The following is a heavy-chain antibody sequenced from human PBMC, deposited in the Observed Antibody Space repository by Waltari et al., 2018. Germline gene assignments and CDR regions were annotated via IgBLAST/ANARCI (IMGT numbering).Heavy chain of an antibody. D-gene: IGHD5-12*01. CDR2: ISGTGGST. CDR3: AKGVRVAATLLYFDY. Sequence: EVQLLESGGDLVQPGGSLRLSCAASGFSFSNYAMSWVRQAPGKGLEWVSGISGTGGSTYYADSVKGRFTISRDNSKNTLYLQMNSLRAEDTAIYYCAKGVRVAATLLYFDYWGQGALITVSS. CDR1: GFSFSNYA. J-gene: IGHJ4*02. V-gene: IGHV3-23*01.